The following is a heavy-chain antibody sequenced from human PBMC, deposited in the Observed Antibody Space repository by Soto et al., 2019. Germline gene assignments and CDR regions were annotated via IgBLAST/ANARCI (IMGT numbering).Heavy chain of an antibody. J-gene: IGHJ6*02. CDR3: AKEGGALEWLLRPYYYYYYGMDV. CDR2: ISYDGSNK. D-gene: IGHD3-3*01. V-gene: IGHV3-30*18. CDR1: GFTFSSYG. Sequence: PGGSLRLSCAASGFTFSSYGMHWVRQAPGKGLEWVAVISYDGSNKYYADSVKGRFTISRDNSKNTLYLQMNSLRAEDTAVYYCAKEGGALEWLLRPYYYYYYGMDVWGQGTTVTVSS.